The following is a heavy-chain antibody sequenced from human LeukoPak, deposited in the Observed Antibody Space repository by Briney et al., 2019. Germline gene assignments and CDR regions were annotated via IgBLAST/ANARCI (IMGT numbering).Heavy chain of an antibody. J-gene: IGHJ4*02. V-gene: IGHV4-4*07. CDR2: IYSSGRT. D-gene: IGHD2-21*01. CDR1: GASISAYH. Sequence: PSETLSLTCSVSGASISAYHWSWIRQPAGKGLEWIGRIYSSGRTNYIPSLKSRLTMSVDTSKNQFSLKLNSVTAADTAVYYCARDDSYPDYWGQGTLVTVSS. CDR3: ARDDSYPDY.